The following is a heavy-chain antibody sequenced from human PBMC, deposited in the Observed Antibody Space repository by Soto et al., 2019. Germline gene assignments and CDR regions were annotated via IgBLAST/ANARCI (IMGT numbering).Heavy chain of an antibody. D-gene: IGHD6-13*01. CDR2: IYYSGST. V-gene: IGHV4-31*03. Sequence: SETLSLTCTVSGGSISSGGYYWSWIRQRPGKGLEWIGYIYYSGSTYYNPSLKSRVTISVDTSKNQFSLKLSSVTAADTAVYYCARDRDSSSGYYYYGMDVWGQGTTVTVSS. CDR1: GGSISSGGYY. CDR3: ARDRDSSSGYYYYGMDV. J-gene: IGHJ6*02.